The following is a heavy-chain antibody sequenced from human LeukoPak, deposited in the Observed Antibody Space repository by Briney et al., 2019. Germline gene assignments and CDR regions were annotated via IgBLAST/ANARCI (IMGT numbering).Heavy chain of an antibody. J-gene: IGHJ4*02. D-gene: IGHD4-17*01. CDR2: ISSSSSTI. V-gene: IGHV3-48*04. CDR3: ARVNSYGPNYFDY. CDR1: GFTFSSYS. Sequence: GGSLRLSCAASGFTFSSYSMNWVRQAPGKGLEWVSYISSSSSTIYYADSVKGRFTISRDNAKNTLYLQMNSLRAEDTAVYYCARVNSYGPNYFDYWGQGTLVTVSS.